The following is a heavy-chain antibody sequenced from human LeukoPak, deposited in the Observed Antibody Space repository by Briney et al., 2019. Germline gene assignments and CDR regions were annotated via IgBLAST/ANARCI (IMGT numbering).Heavy chain of an antibody. CDR1: GYTFTGYL. V-gene: IGHV1-2*02. CDR3: ARDPSIAGYSYGFDY. J-gene: IGHJ4*02. CDR2: INPHSGGT. Sequence: WASVKVSCKSSGYTFTGYLMHWVRQAPGQGLEWIGWINPHSGGTSYAQRFQGRVTMTRDTSISTAYMELNRLRSDDTAVYYCARDPSIAGYSYGFDYWGQGTLVTVSS. D-gene: IGHD5-18*01.